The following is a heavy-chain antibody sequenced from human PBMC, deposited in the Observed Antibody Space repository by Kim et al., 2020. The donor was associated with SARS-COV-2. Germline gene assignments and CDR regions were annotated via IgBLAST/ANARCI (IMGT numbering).Heavy chain of an antibody. CDR2: INTNTGNP. CDR1: GYTFTSYA. CDR3: ARDREIGLIVGATPAPLGDYYYYGMDV. J-gene: IGHJ6*02. V-gene: IGHV7-4-1*02. D-gene: IGHD1-26*01. Sequence: ASVKVSCKASGYTFTSYAMNWVRQAPGQGLEWMGWINTNTGNPTYAQGFTGRFVFSLDTSVSTAYLQISSLKAEDTAVYYCARDREIGLIVGATPAPLGDYYYYGMDVWGQGTTVTVSS.